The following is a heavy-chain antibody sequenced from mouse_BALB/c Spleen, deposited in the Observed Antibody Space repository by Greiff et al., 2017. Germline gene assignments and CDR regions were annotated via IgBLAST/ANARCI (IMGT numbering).Heavy chain of an antibody. J-gene: IGHJ2*01. CDR2: ISSGGSYT. CDR3: TREVITTAFDY. D-gene: IGHD1-1*01. Sequence: EVKLVESGGGLVKPGGSLKLSCAASGFTFSSYTMSWVRQTPEKRLEWVATISSGGSYTYYPDSVKGRFTISRDNAKNTLYLQMSSLKSEDTAMYYCTREVITTAFDYWGQGTTLTVSS. CDR1: GFTFSSYT. V-gene: IGHV5-6-4*01.